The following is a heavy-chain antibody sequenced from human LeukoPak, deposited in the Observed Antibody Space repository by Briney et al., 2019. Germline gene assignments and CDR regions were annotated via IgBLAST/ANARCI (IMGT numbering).Heavy chain of an antibody. CDR2: TNSDGSST. Sequence: PGGSLRLSCAASGFTFRSNWMHWVRQAQGKGLVWVSHTNSDGSSTNYADSVKGRFTVSRDNAKNTLYLQMNSLRAEDTAVYYCARSVSDAFDIWGLGTLVTVS. D-gene: IGHD2-8*01. V-gene: IGHV3-74*01. CDR3: ARSVSDAFDI. J-gene: IGHJ3*02. CDR1: GFTFRSNW.